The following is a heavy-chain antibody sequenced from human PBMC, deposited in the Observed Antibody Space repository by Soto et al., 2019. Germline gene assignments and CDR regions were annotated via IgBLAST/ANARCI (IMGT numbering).Heavy chain of an antibody. CDR1: GFTFSTYT. V-gene: IGHV3-21*01. CDR2: INGRSNYV. CDR3: AREDGVVGSSSAFDH. D-gene: IGHD1-26*01. J-gene: IGHJ4*02. Sequence: GGSLRLSCVFPGFTFSTYTMNWVRQAPGKGLEWVSSINGRSNYVYYADSVKGRFTISRDNAKNSLYLQMNRLRAEDTAIYYCAREDGVVGSSSAFDHWGLGTLVTVSS.